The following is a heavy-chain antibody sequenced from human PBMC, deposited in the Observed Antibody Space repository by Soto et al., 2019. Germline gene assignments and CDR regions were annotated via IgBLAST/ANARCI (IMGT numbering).Heavy chain of an antibody. D-gene: IGHD4-17*01. CDR2: IIPIFGTA. Sequence: QVQRVQSGAEVKKPGSSVKVSCKASGGTFSSYAISWVRQAPGQGLEWMGGIIPIFGTANYAQKFQGRVTITADESTSTAYMELSSLRSEDTAVYYCARGVYGDYVRKYYYYGMDVWGQGTTVTVSS. V-gene: IGHV1-69*01. CDR1: GGTFSSYA. J-gene: IGHJ6*02. CDR3: ARGVYGDYVRKYYYYGMDV.